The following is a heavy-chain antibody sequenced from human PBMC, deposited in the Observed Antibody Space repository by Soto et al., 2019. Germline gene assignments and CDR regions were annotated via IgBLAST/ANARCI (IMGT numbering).Heavy chain of an antibody. J-gene: IGHJ3*02. CDR3: AKGGDGITGTYDAIDI. CDR1: GFTFSSYG. V-gene: IGHV3-30*18. D-gene: IGHD1-7*01. CDR2: ISYDGSNK. Sequence: GSLRLSCAASGFTFSSYGMHWVRQAPGKGLEWVAVISYDGSNKYYADSVKGRFTISRDNSKNTLYLQMNSLRAEDTAVYYCAKGGDGITGTYDAIDIWGQGTMVTV.